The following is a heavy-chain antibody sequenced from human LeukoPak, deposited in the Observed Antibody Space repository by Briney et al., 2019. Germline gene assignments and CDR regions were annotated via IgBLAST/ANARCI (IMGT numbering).Heavy chain of an antibody. CDR3: VKDGGYSGYETFGY. Sequence: PGGSLRLSCSASGFTFSRYAMHWVRQAPGKGLEYVSAISSNGGSTYYADSVKGRFTISKDNSKSTLYLQMSSLRAEDTAVYYCVKDGGYSGYETFGYWGQGTLVTV. CDR1: GFTFSRYA. CDR2: ISSNGGST. J-gene: IGHJ4*02. D-gene: IGHD5-12*01. V-gene: IGHV3-64D*06.